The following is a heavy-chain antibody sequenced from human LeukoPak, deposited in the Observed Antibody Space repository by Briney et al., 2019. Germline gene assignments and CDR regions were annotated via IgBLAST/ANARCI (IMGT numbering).Heavy chain of an antibody. CDR3: ARALDWVTIFGVVTNHAFDI. CDR2: INPNSGGT. Sequence: ASVKVSCKASGYTFTGYYMHWVRQAPGQGLEWMGRINPNSGGTNYAQKFQGRVTMTRDTSISTAYMELSRLRSDDTAVYYCARALDWVTIFGVVTNHAFDIWGRGTMVTVSS. D-gene: IGHD3-3*01. CDR1: GYTFTGYY. J-gene: IGHJ3*02. V-gene: IGHV1-2*06.